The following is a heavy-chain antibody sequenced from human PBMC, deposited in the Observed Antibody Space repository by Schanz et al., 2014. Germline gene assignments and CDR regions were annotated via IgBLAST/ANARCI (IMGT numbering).Heavy chain of an antibody. J-gene: IGHJ6*02. CDR3: TTGGRRGYSHYFYGMDV. Sequence: EVQLLESGGALEQPGGSLRLSCAASGFTFSNAWMSWVRQAPGKGLEWAARIKSKADGGTTAYAAPVKGRFTISRDDSTNTLYLQMHSLTTEDTAVYYCTTGGRRGYSHYFYGMDVWGQGTTVTVSS. CDR1: GFTFSNAW. CDR2: IKSKADGGTT. D-gene: IGHD5-18*01. V-gene: IGHV3-15*02.